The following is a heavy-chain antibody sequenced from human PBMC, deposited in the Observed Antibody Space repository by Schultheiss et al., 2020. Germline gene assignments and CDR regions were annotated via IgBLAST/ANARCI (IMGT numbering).Heavy chain of an antibody. CDR2: IYYSGST. Sequence: SETLSLTCAVSGDSISSNNWWSWVRQPPGKGLEWIGYIYYSGSTYYNPSLKSRVTISVDTSKNQFSLKLSSVTAADTAVYYCAREASLAAAGTYWFDPWGQGTLVNVSS. V-gene: IGHV4-4*02. CDR1: GDSISSNNW. D-gene: IGHD6-13*01. J-gene: IGHJ5*02. CDR3: AREASLAAAGTYWFDP.